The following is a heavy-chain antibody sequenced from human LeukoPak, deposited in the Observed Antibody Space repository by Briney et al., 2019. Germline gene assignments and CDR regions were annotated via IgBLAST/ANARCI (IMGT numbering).Heavy chain of an antibody. CDR2: IYYSGST. D-gene: IGHD4-23*01. V-gene: IGHV4-59*01. Sequence: PSETLSLTCTVSGGSISSYYWSWIRQPPGKGLEWIGYIYYSGSTNYNPSLKSRVTISVDTSKNQFSLKLSSVTAADTAVYYCARDSLGLNTVVGEYYFDYWGQGTLVTVSS. CDR3: ARDSLGLNTVVGEYYFDY. CDR1: GGSISSYY. J-gene: IGHJ4*02.